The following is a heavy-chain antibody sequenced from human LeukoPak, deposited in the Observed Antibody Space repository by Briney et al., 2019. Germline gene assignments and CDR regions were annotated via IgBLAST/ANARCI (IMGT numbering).Heavy chain of an antibody. CDR1: GFTFSSYS. CDR3: ARAATMVRGVRAFDI. V-gene: IGHV3-48*04. J-gene: IGHJ3*02. CDR2: ISSSSSTI. Sequence: GGSLRLSCAASGFTFSSYSMNWVRQAPGKGLEWVSYISSSSSTIYYADSVKGRFTISRDNAKNSLYLQMNSLRAEDTAVYYCARAATMVRGVRAFDIWGQGTMVTVSS. D-gene: IGHD3-10*01.